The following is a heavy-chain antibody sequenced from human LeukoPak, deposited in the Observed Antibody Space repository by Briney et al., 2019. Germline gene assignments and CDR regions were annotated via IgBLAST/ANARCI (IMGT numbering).Heavy chain of an antibody. J-gene: IGHJ5*02. CDR1: GYTFTGYY. CDR2: INPNSGGT. V-gene: IGHV1-2*02. Sequence: ASVKVSCKASGYTFTGYYMHWARQAPGQGLEWMGWINPNSGGTNYAQKFQGRVTMTRDTSISTAYMELSRLRSDDTAVYYCARDPFWSGYYKGVGFDPWGQGTLVTVSS. D-gene: IGHD3-3*01. CDR3: ARDPFWSGYYKGVGFDP.